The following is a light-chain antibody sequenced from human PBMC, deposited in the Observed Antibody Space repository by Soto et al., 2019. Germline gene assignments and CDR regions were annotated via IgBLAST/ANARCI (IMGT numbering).Light chain of an antibody. J-gene: IGLJ1*01. CDR3: CSYAGSSTYV. CDR2: EGS. Sequence: TQPASVSGSPGQSITISCTGTSSDVGSYNLVSWYQQHPGKAPKLMIYEGSKRPSGVSNRFSGSKSGNTASLTISGLQAEDEADYYCCSYAGSSTYVFGTGTKLTVL. CDR1: SSDVGSYNL. V-gene: IGLV2-23*01.